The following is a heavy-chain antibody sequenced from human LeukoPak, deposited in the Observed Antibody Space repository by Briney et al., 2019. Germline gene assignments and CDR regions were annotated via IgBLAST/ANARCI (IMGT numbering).Heavy chain of an antibody. D-gene: IGHD6-13*01. J-gene: IGHJ3*02. CDR1: AFTFSSSS. CDR2: ISSSANTI. Sequence: GGSLRLSCAASAFTFSSSSMNWVRQAPGKGLEWLSFISSSANTIYYADSVKGRFTIPRDNAKNSLYLQMNSLRAEDTAVYYCARELVHAFDIWGQGAMVTVSS. V-gene: IGHV3-48*01. CDR3: ARELVHAFDI.